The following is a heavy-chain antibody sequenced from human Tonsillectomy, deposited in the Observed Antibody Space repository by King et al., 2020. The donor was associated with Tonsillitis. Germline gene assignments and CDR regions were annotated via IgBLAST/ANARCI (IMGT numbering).Heavy chain of an antibody. CDR1: GGSISSYY. CDR2: IYYSGST. Sequence: VQLQESGPGLVKPSETLSLTCTVSGGSISSYYWSWIRQPPGKGLEWIGYIYYSGSTNYNPSLKSRVTISVDTSKNQFSLKLSSVTAADTAGYYCASSSIAARRDYFDYWGQGTLVTVSS. J-gene: IGHJ4*02. V-gene: IGHV4-59*08. CDR3: ASSSIAARRDYFDY. D-gene: IGHD6-6*01.